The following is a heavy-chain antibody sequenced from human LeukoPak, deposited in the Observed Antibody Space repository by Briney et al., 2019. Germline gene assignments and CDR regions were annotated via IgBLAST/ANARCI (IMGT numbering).Heavy chain of an antibody. V-gene: IGHV4-34*01. CDR3: ARAGDNSGYSDY. Sequence: SETLSLTCAVYGGSFSGYYWSWVRQPPGKGLEWIGEINHSGSTNYNPSLKSRVTISVDTSKNQFSMKLSSVTAADTAVYYCARAGDNSGYSDYWGQGILVTVSS. CDR2: INHSGST. CDR1: GGSFSGYY. J-gene: IGHJ4*02. D-gene: IGHD3-22*01.